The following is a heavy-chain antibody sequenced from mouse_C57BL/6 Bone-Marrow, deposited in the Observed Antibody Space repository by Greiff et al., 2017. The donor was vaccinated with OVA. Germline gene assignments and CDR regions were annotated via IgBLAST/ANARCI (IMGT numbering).Heavy chain of an antibody. V-gene: IGHV1-82*01. CDR2: IYPGDGDT. J-gene: IGHJ3*01. CDR3: ASIIYYDYDGFAY. Sequence: LEESGPELVKPGASVKISCKASGYAFSSSWMNWVKQRPGKGLEWIGRIYPGDGDTNYNGKLKGKATLTADKSSSTAYMQLSSLTSEDSAVYFCASIIYYDYDGFAYWGQGTLVTVSA. D-gene: IGHD2-4*01. CDR1: GYAFSSSW.